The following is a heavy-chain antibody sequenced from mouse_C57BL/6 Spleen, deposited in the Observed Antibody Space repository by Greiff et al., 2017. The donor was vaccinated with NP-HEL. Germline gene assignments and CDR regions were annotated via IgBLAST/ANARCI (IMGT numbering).Heavy chain of an antibody. J-gene: IGHJ2*01. CDR2: INPNSGGT. D-gene: IGHD1-1*01. CDR1: GYTFTDYY. V-gene: IGHV1-26*01. Sequence: EVQLQQSGPELVKPGASVKISCKASGYTFTDYYMNWVKQSPGKSLEWIGVINPNSGGTSYNQKFKGKATLTVDKSSSTAYMELRSLTSEDSAVDYCTRNDGSSYLHFEYWGQGTTLTVSA. CDR3: TRNDGSSYLHFEY.